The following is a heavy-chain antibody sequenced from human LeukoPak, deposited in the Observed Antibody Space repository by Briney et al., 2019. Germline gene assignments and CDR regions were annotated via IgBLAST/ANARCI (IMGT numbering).Heavy chain of an antibody. CDR2: ISSSGTAM. D-gene: IGHD1-1*01. Sequence: GGSLRLSCAASGFTVSSNYMNWVRQAPGKGLEWVSYISSSGTAMYYADSVKGRFTISRDTAKNSLYLQMNSLRAEDTALYYCARDMEPDAFDIWGQGTMVTVSS. CDR3: ARDMEPDAFDI. CDR1: GFTVSSNY. V-gene: IGHV3-48*03. J-gene: IGHJ3*02.